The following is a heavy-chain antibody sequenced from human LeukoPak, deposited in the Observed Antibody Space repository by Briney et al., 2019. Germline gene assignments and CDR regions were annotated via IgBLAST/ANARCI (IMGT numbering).Heavy chain of an antibody. D-gene: IGHD6-13*01. CDR1: GGSFSGYY. V-gene: IGHV4-34*01. Sequence: SETLSLTCAVYGGSFSGYYWSWIRQPPGKGLEWIGEINHSGSTNYNPSLKSRVTISVDTSKNQFSLKLSSVTAADTAAYYCARGPPGVAAAGTDFDYWGQGTLVTVSS. CDR2: INHSGST. CDR3: ARGPPGVAAAGTDFDY. J-gene: IGHJ4*02.